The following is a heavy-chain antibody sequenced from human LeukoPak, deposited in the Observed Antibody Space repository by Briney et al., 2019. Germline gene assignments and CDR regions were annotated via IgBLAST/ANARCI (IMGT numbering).Heavy chain of an antibody. CDR2: IHHSGST. J-gene: IGHJ1*01. D-gene: IGHD3-10*01. CDR1: GGSFSGNY. CDR3: ARHWAIRGVMGRYFQH. V-gene: IGHV4-34*01. Sequence: SETLSLTCAVYGGSFSGNYWSWIRQPPGRGLEWLGEIHHSGSTIYNLSLKSRVTVSVDTSKNQFSLKLSSVTAADTAVYYCARHWAIRGVMGRYFQHWGQGTLVTVSS.